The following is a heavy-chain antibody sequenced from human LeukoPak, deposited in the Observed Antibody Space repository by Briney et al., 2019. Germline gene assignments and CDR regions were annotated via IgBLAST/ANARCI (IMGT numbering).Heavy chain of an antibody. Sequence: GGSLRLSRAASGFAFSSQAMGWVRQAPGKRPESVSVLSDSGSLTYYADSVKGRFTISRDNSKKTLFLQLNSLRAEDTAIYYCAKDARRTGGWYYFDYWGQGALVTVSS. J-gene: IGHJ4*02. CDR3: AKDARRTGGWYYFDY. CDR1: GFAFSSQA. D-gene: IGHD6-19*01. V-gene: IGHV3-23*01. CDR2: LSDSGSLT.